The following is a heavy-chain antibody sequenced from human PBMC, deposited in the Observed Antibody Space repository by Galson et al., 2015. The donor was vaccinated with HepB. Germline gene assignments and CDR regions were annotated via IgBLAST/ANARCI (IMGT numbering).Heavy chain of an antibody. J-gene: IGHJ4*02. CDR1: GYSFTSFW. CDR2: IFPGDSDT. D-gene: IGHD6-13*01. CDR3: ASQSSYSSSWD. Sequence: QSGAEVTKPGESLKISCKASGYSFTSFWIGWVRQVPGKGLEWMGIIFPGDSDTRYSPSFQGQVTISADKSISTAYLQWSSLKASDTAVYYCASQSSYSSSWDWGQGTQVTVSS. V-gene: IGHV5-51*01.